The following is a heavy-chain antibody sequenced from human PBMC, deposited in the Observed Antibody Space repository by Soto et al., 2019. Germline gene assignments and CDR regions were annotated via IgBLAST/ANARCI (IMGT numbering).Heavy chain of an antibody. Sequence: ASVKVSCKASGYTFTSYGISWVRQAPGQGLEWMGWISAYNGNTNYAQKLQGRVTMTTDTSTSTAYMELRSLRSDDTAVYYCARDVVTIFGVVIIVPYNCYGMDVWGKGTTVTVSS. CDR3: ARDVVTIFGVVIIVPYNCYGMDV. CDR2: ISAYNGNT. CDR1: GYTFTSYG. J-gene: IGHJ6*04. D-gene: IGHD3-3*01. V-gene: IGHV1-18*01.